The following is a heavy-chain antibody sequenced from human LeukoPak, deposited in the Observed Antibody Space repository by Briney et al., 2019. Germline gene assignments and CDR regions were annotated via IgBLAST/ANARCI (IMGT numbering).Heavy chain of an antibody. J-gene: IGHJ4*02. V-gene: IGHV3-21*01. CDR3: ARVVAKDYDSSGYYPIY. CDR2: ISSSSSYI. D-gene: IGHD3-22*01. Sequence: GGSLRLSCAASGFTFSSYIMNWVRQAPGKGLEWVSSISSSSSYIYYADSVKGRFTISRDNAKNPLYLQMNSLRAEDTAVYYCARVVAKDYDSSGYYPIYWGQGTLVTVSS. CDR1: GFTFSSYI.